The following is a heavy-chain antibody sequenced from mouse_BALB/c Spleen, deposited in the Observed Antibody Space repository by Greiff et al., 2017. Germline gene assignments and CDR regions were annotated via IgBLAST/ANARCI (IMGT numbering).Heavy chain of an antibody. D-gene: IGHD2-1*01. V-gene: IGHV4-1*02. CDR2: INPDSSTI. CDR1: GFAFSRYW. CDR3: ARRGNYRYYYAMDY. J-gene: IGHJ4*01. Sequence: EVQLQESGGGLVQPGGSLKLSCAASGFAFSRYWMSWVRQAPGKGLEWIGEINPDSSTINYTPSLKDKFIISRDNAKNTLYLQMSKVRSEDTALYYCARRGNYRYYYAMDYWGQGTSVTVSS.